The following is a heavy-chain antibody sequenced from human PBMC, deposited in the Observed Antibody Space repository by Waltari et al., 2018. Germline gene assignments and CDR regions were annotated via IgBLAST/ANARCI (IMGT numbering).Heavy chain of an antibody. J-gene: IGHJ4*02. CDR3: AKDGRGGYDPRYFDY. CDR1: GFPFSSYG. CDR2: IRYDGSNK. V-gene: IGHV3-30*02. D-gene: IGHD5-12*01. Sequence: QVQLVESGGGVVQPGGSLRLSCAASGFPFSSYGMHWVRQAPGKGLEWVAFIRYDGSNKYYADSVKGRFTISRDNSKNTLYLQMNSLRAEDTAVYYCAKDGRGGYDPRYFDYWGQGTLVTVSS.